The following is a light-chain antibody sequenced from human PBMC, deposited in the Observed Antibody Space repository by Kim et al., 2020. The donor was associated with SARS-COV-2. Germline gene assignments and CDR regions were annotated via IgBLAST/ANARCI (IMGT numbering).Light chain of an antibody. CDR1: RSDVGSYNL. J-gene: IGLJ2*01. Sequence: QSVTIACMATRSDVGSYNLVSWYQQHPGKAPNLMIYVVSKRPSGVSNRFSGSKSGNTASLTISGLQAEDEADYYCCSYAGSSTSVVFGGGTQLTVL. CDR3: CSYAGSSTSVV. CDR2: VVS. V-gene: IGLV2-23*02.